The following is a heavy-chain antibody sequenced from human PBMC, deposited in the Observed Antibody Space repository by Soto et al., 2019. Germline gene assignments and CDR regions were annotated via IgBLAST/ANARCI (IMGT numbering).Heavy chain of an antibody. J-gene: IGHJ6*02. Sequence: PSVKVSCKASGYTFTSYGISWVRQAPGQGLEWMGWISAYNGNTNYAQKLQGRVTMTTDTSTSTAYMELRSLRSDDTAVYYCARGEEGSYSNYYYGMDVWGQGTTVTVS. CDR3: ARGEEGSYSNYYYGMDV. CDR1: GYTFTSYG. CDR2: ISAYNGNT. V-gene: IGHV1-18*04. D-gene: IGHD1-26*01.